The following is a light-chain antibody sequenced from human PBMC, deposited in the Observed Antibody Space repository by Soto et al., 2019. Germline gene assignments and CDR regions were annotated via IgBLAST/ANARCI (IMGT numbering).Light chain of an antibody. V-gene: IGKV1-5*03. CDR1: QSIDSW. CDR2: KAS. Sequence: DIQMTQSPSTLSASVGDRVTITCRASQSIDSWLAWYQQKPGKAPKLLIYKASNLESGVPSRFSGSGSGTEFTLTISRLQHDDFATYYCQQYRSYWTFGQGTKVEIK. J-gene: IGKJ1*01. CDR3: QQYRSYWT.